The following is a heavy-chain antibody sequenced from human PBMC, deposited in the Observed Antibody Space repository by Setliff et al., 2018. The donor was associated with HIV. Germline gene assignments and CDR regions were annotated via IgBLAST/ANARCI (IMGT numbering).Heavy chain of an antibody. V-gene: IGHV4-61*09. CDR3: TRAKTYGFNFNGIDF. CDR2: IYTSGST. CDR1: GASISRGSYY. D-gene: IGHD3-3*01. J-gene: IGHJ4*02. Sequence: KPSETLSLTCTVSGASISRGSYYWGWIRQPAGLTLDWIGHIYTSGSTNYNFSLGGRPTISLDRAKNSFSLELTSVTAADTATYYCTRAKTYGFNFNGIDFWGQGALVTVSS.